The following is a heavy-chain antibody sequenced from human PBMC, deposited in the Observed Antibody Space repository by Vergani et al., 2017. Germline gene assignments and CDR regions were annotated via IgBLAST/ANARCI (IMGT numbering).Heavy chain of an antibody. D-gene: IGHD3-10*01. CDR2: IYYSGST. J-gene: IGHJ6*03. Sequence: QVQLQESGPGLVKPSETLSLTCTVSGGSISSYYWSWIRQPPGKGLEWIGYIYYSGSTNYNPSLKSRVTISVDTSKNQFSLKLSSVTAADTAVYYCAREAAMVRYYYYMDGWDRGTMVIVSS. CDR3: AREAAMVRYYYYMDG. V-gene: IGHV4-59*01. CDR1: GGSISSYY.